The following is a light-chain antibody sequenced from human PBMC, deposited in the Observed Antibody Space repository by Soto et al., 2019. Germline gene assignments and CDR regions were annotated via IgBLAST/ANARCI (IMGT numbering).Light chain of an antibody. CDR2: STN. V-gene: IGLV8-61*01. Sequence: QAVVTQEPSFSVSPGRTVTLTCGLSSGSVSTSYYPSWYQLTPGQAPRTLIYSTNTRSSGVPNRFSGSILENKAALTITGAQADDGSDYYCVLYMGTGISVFGGGTKVTVL. J-gene: IGLJ3*02. CDR1: SGSVSTSYY. CDR3: VLYMGTGISV.